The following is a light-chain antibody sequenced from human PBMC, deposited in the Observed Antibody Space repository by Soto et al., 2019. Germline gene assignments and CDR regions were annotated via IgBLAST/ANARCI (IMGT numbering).Light chain of an antibody. CDR1: QGISSY. V-gene: IGKV1-9*01. CDR3: QQLNSYQIT. Sequence: DIQLTQSPSFLSASVGDRVTITCRASQGISSYLAWYQQKPGKAPKFLISAASTLQSGFPSRFSGSGSGTEFTLTISSLQPEDFATYYCQQLNSYQITFGQGTRLEIK. J-gene: IGKJ5*01. CDR2: AAS.